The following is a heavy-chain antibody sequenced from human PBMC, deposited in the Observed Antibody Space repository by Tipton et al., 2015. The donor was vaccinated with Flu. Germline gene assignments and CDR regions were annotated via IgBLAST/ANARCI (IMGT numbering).Heavy chain of an antibody. CDR2: INHSGST. CDR3: AIGNWNRAYYFDY. CDR1: GGSFSGYY. Sequence: TLSLTCAVYGGSFSGYYWSWIRQPPGKGLEWIGEINHSGSTNYNPSLKSRVTISVDTSKNQFSLKLSSVTAADTAVYYCAIGNWNRAYYFDYWGQGTLVTVSS. V-gene: IGHV4-34*01. J-gene: IGHJ4*02. D-gene: IGHD1/OR15-1a*01.